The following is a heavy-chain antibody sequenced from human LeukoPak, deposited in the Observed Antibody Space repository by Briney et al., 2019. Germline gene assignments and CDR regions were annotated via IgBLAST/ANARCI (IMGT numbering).Heavy chain of an antibody. Sequence: PGGSLRLSCAASGFIFSSYGMHWVRQAPGKGLEWVAFIRYDGSKKYYADSVKGRFTISRDNSKNTLYLQMNNLRAEDTAVYYCAKDLDSGWELPGDAFDIWGQGTMVTVSS. V-gene: IGHV3-30*02. CDR1: GFIFSSYG. CDR3: AKDLDSGWELPGDAFDI. CDR2: IRYDGSKK. J-gene: IGHJ3*02. D-gene: IGHD1-26*01.